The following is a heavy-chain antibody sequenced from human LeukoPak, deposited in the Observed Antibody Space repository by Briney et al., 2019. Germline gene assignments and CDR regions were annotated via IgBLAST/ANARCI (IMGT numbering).Heavy chain of an antibody. Sequence: PGGSLRLSCAASGFTFSSYSMNWVRQAPGKGLEWVSSISSSSSYIYYADSVKGRFTISRDNAKNSLYLQMNSLRAEDTAVYYCARYSTGWVDAFDIWGQGTMVTVSS. CDR3: ARYSTGWVDAFDI. J-gene: IGHJ3*02. V-gene: IGHV3-21*01. CDR1: GFTFSSYS. CDR2: ISSSSSYI. D-gene: IGHD6-19*01.